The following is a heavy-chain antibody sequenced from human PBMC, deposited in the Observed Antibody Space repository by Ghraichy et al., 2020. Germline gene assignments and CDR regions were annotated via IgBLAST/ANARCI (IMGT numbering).Heavy chain of an antibody. CDR3: ARFLYSGTYYIDY. V-gene: IGHV3-21*01. J-gene: IGHJ4*02. CDR2: ISSSSTYI. D-gene: IGHD1-26*01. Sequence: GGSLRLSCAASGFSFSSYSMNWVRQAPGKGLEWVSSISSSSTYIYYADSVKGRFTISRDNAKNSLDLQMNSLRAEDTAVYYCARFLYSGTYYIDYWGQGTLVTVSS. CDR1: GFSFSSYS.